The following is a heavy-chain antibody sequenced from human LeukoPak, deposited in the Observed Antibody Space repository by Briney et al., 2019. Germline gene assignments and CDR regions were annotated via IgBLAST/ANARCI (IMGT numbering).Heavy chain of an antibody. CDR1: GFTVSSNY. J-gene: IGHJ4*02. D-gene: IGHD3-10*01. Sequence: GGSLRLSCAASGFTVSSNYMNWVRQAPGKGLEWVSLISSGGTTYYTDSVKSRFTISRDNSNSTLYLQMNSLRAEDPAVYYCAKPLWFGETPPYYFDYWGQGTLVTVSS. V-gene: IGHV3-66*04. CDR3: AKPLWFGETPPYYFDY. CDR2: ISSGGTT.